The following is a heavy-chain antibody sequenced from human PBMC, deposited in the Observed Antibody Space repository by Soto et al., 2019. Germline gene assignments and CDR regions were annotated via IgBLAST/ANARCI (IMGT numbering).Heavy chain of an antibody. Sequence: QLQQWGAGLLKPSETLSLTCVVSGGSFXTXXXNWIRQSPGKGLEWIGEINHSGSNNYSPSLKSRVTMSLDTSKNQFSLKRTSVTAADTAVYYCARGGSNDWQVAFDIWGQGTMVTVSS. V-gene: IGHV4-34*01. CDR3: ARGGSNDWQVAFDI. CDR2: INHSGSN. D-gene: IGHD3-9*01. J-gene: IGHJ3*02. CDR1: GGSFXTXX.